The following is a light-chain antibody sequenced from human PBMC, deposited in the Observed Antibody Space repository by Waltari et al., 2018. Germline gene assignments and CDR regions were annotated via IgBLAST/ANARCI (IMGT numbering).Light chain of an antibody. CDR1: SSNIGAGYD. Sequence: QSVLTQPPSVSGAPGQRVTISCTGGSSNIGAGYDVHWYQQLPGTAPKLLIYGSTIRSSGVPDRFSASKSGTSASLAITGLQAEDEADYYCQSHDSSQGAHYVFGTGTKVTVL. CDR3: QSHDSSQGAHYV. J-gene: IGLJ1*01. CDR2: GST. V-gene: IGLV1-40*01.